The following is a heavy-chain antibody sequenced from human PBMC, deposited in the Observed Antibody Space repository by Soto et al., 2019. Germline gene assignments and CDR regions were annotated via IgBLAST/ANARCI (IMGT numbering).Heavy chain of an antibody. D-gene: IGHD2-15*01. V-gene: IGHV3-9*01. CDR2: ISWNSNII. J-gene: IGHJ4*02. Sequence: EVQLVESGGGLVQPGRSLRLSCAASGSTFVDYAMPWVRRVPGRGLEWVSSISWNSNIIGYADSVKGRFTISRDNAKNSLYLQMNSLRPEDTALYYCAKGGPDGFCSGGRCYFDYWGQGTLVTVSS. CDR3: AKGGPDGFCSGGRCYFDY. CDR1: GSTFVDYA.